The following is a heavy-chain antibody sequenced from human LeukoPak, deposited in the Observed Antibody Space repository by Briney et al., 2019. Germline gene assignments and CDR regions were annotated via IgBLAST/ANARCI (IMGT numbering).Heavy chain of an antibody. CDR1: GSTFSSYS. D-gene: IGHD6-19*01. CDR2: ISGSGGST. V-gene: IGHV3-23*01. Sequence: GGSLRLSCAASGSTFSSYSMSWVRHAPGKGLEWVSSISGSGGSTYYADSVKGRFTLSRDNSTNTLYMQMNSLRAEDTAVYYFAKEQWLVRFFVYWGEETLVTVSS. J-gene: IGHJ4*02. CDR3: AKEQWLVRFFVY.